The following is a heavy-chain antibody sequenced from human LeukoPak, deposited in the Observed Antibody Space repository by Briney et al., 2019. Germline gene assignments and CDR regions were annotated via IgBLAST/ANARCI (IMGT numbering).Heavy chain of an antibody. CDR3: ATLVRGVIKTSTYNDAFDI. D-gene: IGHD3-10*01. V-gene: IGHV1-69*13. CDR2: ITPLFGTA. CDR1: GGTFSKYT. Sequence: SVKVSCKASGGTFSKYTISWVRQSPGQGLEWMGGITPLFGTASYAQKFQGRVTITADESASTAYMELSSLRSEDTAVYYCATLVRGVIKTSTYNDAFDIWGQGTMVTVSS. J-gene: IGHJ3*02.